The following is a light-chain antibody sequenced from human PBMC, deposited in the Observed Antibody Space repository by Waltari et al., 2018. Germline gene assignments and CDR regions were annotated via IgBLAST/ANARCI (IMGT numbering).Light chain of an antibody. Sequence: SYVLTQPPSVSVAPGKTARITCGGNNIGSKSVHWYQQKPGQAPVLVIYYDSDWPYGIPERFSGSNSGNTATLTISRVEAGDEADYYCQVWDSSSDRFGGGTKLTVL. CDR1: NIGSKS. V-gene: IGLV3-21*04. J-gene: IGLJ2*01. CDR3: QVWDSSSDR. CDR2: YDS.